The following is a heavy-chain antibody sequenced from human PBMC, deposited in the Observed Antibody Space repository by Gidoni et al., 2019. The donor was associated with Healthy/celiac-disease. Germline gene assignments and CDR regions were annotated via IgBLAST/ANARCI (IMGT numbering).Heavy chain of an antibody. Sequence: QVQLVQSVAEVIKPGSSVNVSCKASGCTFSSYAICWVRQSPGKGLEWMGGIIPIFGTANYAQKIQGRVTSTADESTSTANRELSSLRSEDTAVYDCAIRGERVDTVNGESTQDYYYYGMDVWGQGTTVTVSS. D-gene: IGHD5-18*01. CDR3: AIRGERVDTVNGESTQDYYYYGMDV. CDR2: IIPIFGTA. J-gene: IGHJ6*02. V-gene: IGHV1-69*01. CDR1: GCTFSSYA.